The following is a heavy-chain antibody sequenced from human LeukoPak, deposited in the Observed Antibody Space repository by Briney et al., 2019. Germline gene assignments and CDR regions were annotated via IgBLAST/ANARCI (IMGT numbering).Heavy chain of an antibody. Sequence: PGGSLRLSCAASGFTFSSYAMSWVRQAPGKGLEWVSAISGSGGSTYYADSVKGRFTISRDNSKNTLYLQMNSLSAEDTALYYCARDGSGSLHYYYGMDVWGQGTTVTVSS. CDR2: ISGSGGST. CDR1: GFTFSSYA. CDR3: ARDGSGSLHYYYGMDV. D-gene: IGHD1-26*01. J-gene: IGHJ6*02. V-gene: IGHV3-23*01.